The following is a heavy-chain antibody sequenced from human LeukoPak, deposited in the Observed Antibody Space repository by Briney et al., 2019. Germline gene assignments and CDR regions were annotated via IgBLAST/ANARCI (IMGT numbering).Heavy chain of an antibody. CDR1: GFTFSSYA. J-gene: IGHJ4*02. D-gene: IGHD4-17*01. CDR2: ISYDGSNK. Sequence: GGSLRLSCAASGFTFSSYAMHWVRQAPGKGLEWVAVISYDGSNKYYADSVKGRFTISRDNSKNTLYLQMNSLRAEDTTVYYCARGSKSYGDYIRSRIYYFDYWGQGTLVTVSS. V-gene: IGHV3-30*04. CDR3: ARGSKSYGDYIRSRIYYFDY.